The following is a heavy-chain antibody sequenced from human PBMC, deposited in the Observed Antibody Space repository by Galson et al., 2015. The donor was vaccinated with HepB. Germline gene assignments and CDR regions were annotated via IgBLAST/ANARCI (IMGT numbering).Heavy chain of an antibody. CDR1: GFTFSSYS. CDR2: ISSSSTI. CDR3: ARHGMVRGRSQNWFDP. J-gene: IGHJ5*02. Sequence: SLRLSCAASGFTFSSYSMNWVRQAPGKGLEWVSYISSSSTIYYADSVKGRFTISRDNAKNSLYLQMSSLKASDTAMYYCARHGMVRGRSQNWFDPWGQGTLVTVSS. D-gene: IGHD3-10*01. V-gene: IGHV3-48*04.